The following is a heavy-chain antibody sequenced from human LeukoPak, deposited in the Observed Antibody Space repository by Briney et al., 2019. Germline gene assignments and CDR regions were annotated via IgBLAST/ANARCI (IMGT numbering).Heavy chain of an antibody. Sequence: PSETLSLTCAVSGGSISSGGYSWSWIRQPPGKGLEWIGYIYHSGSTYYNPSLKSRVTISVDRSKNQFSLKLSSVTAADTAVYYCARFRVTPYWYFDLWGRGTLVTVSS. D-gene: IGHD4-23*01. CDR3: ARFRVTPYWYFDL. CDR2: IYHSGST. J-gene: IGHJ2*01. CDR1: GGSISSGGYS. V-gene: IGHV4-30-2*01.